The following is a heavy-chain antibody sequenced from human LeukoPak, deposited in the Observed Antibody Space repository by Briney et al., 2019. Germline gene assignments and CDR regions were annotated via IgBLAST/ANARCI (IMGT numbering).Heavy chain of an antibody. V-gene: IGHV4-4*07. CDR3: ARGRAGTGSLDY. D-gene: IGHD6-19*01. J-gene: IGHJ4*02. Sequence: SETLSLTCSVSGGSISSYYWSWIRQPAGKGLEWIGRIYTSGGTNYNPSLKSRVTMSIDTSKNQFSLKLSSVTAADTAVYYCARGRAGTGSLDYWGQGTLVTVSS. CDR2: IYTSGGT. CDR1: GGSISSYY.